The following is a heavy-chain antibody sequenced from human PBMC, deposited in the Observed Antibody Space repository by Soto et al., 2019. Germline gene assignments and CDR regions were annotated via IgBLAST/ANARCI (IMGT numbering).Heavy chain of an antibody. CDR2: ISGSGGST. V-gene: IGHV3-23*01. J-gene: IGHJ4*02. CDR1: GFAFSSYA. CDR3: ANVAMTPTCLTDFDY. Sequence: GGSLRLSCAASGFAFSSYAMSWVRQAPGKWLEWVSAISGSGGSTYYADSVKGRLTISRDNSNKKLYLQMNSQSAEDTAVYYWANVAMTPTCLTDFDYWRQGXLVTVYS. D-gene: IGHD2-2*01.